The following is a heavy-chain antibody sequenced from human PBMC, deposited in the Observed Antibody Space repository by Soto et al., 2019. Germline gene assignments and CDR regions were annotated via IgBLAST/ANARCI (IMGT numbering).Heavy chain of an antibody. CDR1: GGSISSSRSY. CDR2: IYYSGST. D-gene: IGHD2-2*02. J-gene: IGHJ5*02. Sequence: SETLSLTCIVSGGSISSSRSYWGWIRQPPGMGLEWIGSIYYSGSTYYNRSLKSRVTISVDTSKNQFSLKLTSVTASDTAVYYCARHIVVVPAAISCFDPWGQGTQVTVSS. CDR3: ARHIVVVPAAISCFDP. V-gene: IGHV4-39*01.